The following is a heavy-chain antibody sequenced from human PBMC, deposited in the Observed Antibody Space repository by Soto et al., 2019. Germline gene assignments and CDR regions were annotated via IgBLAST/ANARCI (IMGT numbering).Heavy chain of an antibody. CDR3: ATLGELFDY. J-gene: IGHJ4*02. CDR2: FDPEDSET. V-gene: IGHV1-24*01. Sequence: ATFKVSCNVTRYTPTKLSRHWVRQAPGKGLEWMGGFDPEDSETIYAQKFQGKVTMTEDTSTDTDYRELSSLRSDDTAVYYCATLGELFDYWGQGTLVTVSS. D-gene: IGHD1-26*01. CDR1: RYTPTKLS.